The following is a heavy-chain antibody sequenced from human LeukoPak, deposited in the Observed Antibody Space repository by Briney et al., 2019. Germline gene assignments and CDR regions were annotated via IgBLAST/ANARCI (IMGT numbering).Heavy chain of an antibody. J-gene: IGHJ5*02. Sequence: SETLSLTCTVSGGSISSGSYYWSWIRQPAGKGLEWIGRIYTSGSTNYNPPLKSRVTISVDTSKNQFSLKLSSVTAADTAVYYCARVQNWFDPWGQGTLVTVSS. CDR3: ARVQNWFDP. CDR1: GGSISSGSYY. CDR2: IYTSGST. V-gene: IGHV4-61*02.